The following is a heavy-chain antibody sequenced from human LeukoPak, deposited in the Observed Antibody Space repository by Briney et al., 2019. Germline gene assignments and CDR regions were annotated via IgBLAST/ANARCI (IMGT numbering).Heavy chain of an antibody. CDR1: GFTFSDYY. Sequence: KPGGSLRLSCAASGFTFSDYYMNWIRQAPGKGLEWVSYISSSGGTKYYADSVKGRFTISGDNAENSLYLQMNSLRAEDTAVYYCARDSGDTVTPSRPYFDYWGQGTLVTVSS. V-gene: IGHV3-11*04. J-gene: IGHJ4*02. CDR3: ARDSGDTVTPSRPYFDY. D-gene: IGHD4-11*01. CDR2: ISSSGGTK.